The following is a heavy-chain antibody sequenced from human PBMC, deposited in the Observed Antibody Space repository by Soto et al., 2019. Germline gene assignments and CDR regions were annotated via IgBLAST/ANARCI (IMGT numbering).Heavy chain of an antibody. D-gene: IGHD3-16*01. CDR3: ARTLGGVNGFDY. J-gene: IGHJ4*02. V-gene: IGHV4-28*01. CDR2: IYYSGSA. Sequence: QVQLQEAGPGLVKPSDTLSLTCAVSGYAISSSHWLGWIRQPPGKGLEWIGDIYYSGSAYYTPSLTSRITMSVDTSKDQFSLTLSSVTAVDTAVYCCARTLGGVNGFDYWGQGTLVTVSS. CDR1: GYAISSSHW.